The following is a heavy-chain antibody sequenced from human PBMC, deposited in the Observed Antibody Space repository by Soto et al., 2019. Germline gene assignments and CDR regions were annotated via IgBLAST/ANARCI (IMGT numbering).Heavy chain of an antibody. V-gene: IGHV3-23*01. J-gene: IGHJ5*02. Sequence: EVQLLESGGDFVQPGGSLRLSCAASGFTFNSFAMNWVRQAPGRGLEWVSIISGSGGVSYYSDSVRGRFTISRDNSKSTLYLQMNGLRVDDTAVYFCATLYSSGWSRYNWFGPWGRGTLVTVSS. CDR1: GFTFNSFA. D-gene: IGHD6-19*01. CDR2: ISGSGGVS. CDR3: ATLYSSGWSRYNWFGP.